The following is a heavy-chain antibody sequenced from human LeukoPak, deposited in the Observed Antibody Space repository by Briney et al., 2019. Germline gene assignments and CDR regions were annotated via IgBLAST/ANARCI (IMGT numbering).Heavy chain of an antibody. D-gene: IGHD3-16*01. CDR2: IKSKTDGGTT. CDR3: TTLGVTDAFDI. J-gene: IGHJ3*02. V-gene: IGHV3-15*01. Sequence: PGGSLRLSCAASGFTFSNAWMSWVRQAPGKGLEWDGRIKSKTDGGTTDYAAPVKGRFTISRDDSKNTLYLQMNSLKTEDTAVYYCTTLGVTDAFDIWGQGTMVTVSS. CDR1: GFTFSNAW.